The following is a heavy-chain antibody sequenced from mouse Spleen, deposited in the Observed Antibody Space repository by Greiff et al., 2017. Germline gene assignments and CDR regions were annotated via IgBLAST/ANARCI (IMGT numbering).Heavy chain of an antibody. Sequence: QVQLLQSGAELVRPGSSVKLSCKASGYSFTSYWMDWVKQRPGQGLEWIGNIYPSDSETHYNQKFKDKATLTVDKSSSTAYMQLSSLTSEDSGVCCCARGRLGLAWFAYWGQGTLVTVSA. J-gene: IGHJ3*01. V-gene: IGHV1-61*01. CDR2: IYPSDSET. D-gene: IGHD3-1*01. CDR1: GYSFTSYW. CDR3: ARGRLGLAWFAY.